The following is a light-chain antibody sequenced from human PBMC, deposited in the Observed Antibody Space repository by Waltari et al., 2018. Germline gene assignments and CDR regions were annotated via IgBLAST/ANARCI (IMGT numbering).Light chain of an antibody. Sequence: EIVLTQFPGTLSLSPGERATLSCRASQNLGSRYLAWYQHKPGQAPRLLIYGASTRATDIPDRFSGSGSGTDFTLTISRLEPDDFAVYYWQTYGDSPLVTFSHGTRLEIK. J-gene: IGKJ5*01. CDR2: GAS. CDR1: QNLGSRY. V-gene: IGKV3-20*01. CDR3: QTYGDSPLVT.